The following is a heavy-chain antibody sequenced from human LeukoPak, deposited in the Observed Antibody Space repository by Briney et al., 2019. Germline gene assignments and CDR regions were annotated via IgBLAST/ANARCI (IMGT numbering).Heavy chain of an antibody. J-gene: IGHJ5*02. CDR2: INGTGGST. CDR3: AKNIAVDGRAFDP. CDR1: GFIFSTYG. Sequence: GGSLRLSCAASGFIFSTYGMNWVRQAPGKGLEWVSAINGTGGSTYYADPVKGRFTVSRDNSRNTLHLQMNTLRAEDTAVYYCAKNIAVDGRAFDPWGQGTLVTVSS. V-gene: IGHV3-23*01. D-gene: IGHD3-9*01.